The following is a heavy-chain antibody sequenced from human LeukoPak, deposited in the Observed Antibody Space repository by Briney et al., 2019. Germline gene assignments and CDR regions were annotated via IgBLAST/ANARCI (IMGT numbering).Heavy chain of an antibody. J-gene: IGHJ4*02. CDR3: AATTISSGDFDY. V-gene: IGHV4-38-2*02. CDR2: VHRSGKI. CDR1: GYSITSGYY. D-gene: IGHD4-11*01. Sequence: SETLSLTCSVSGYSITSGYYWGWIRQPPGKGLEWIGSVHRSGKIYFNPSLKSRVTISGDTSKRHFSLRLNSVTAADSAVYFCAATTISSGDFDYWGQGIPVTVSS.